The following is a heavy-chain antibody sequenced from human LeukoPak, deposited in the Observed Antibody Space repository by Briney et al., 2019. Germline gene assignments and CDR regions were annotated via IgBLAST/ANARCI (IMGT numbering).Heavy chain of an antibody. J-gene: IGHJ4*02. CDR3: AKDQYGGNPQYYFDY. Sequence: GGSLRLSCAASGFTFSSYAMSWVRQAPGKGLDWVSAISGSGGNTYYADSVKGRFTISRDNPKNTLYLQMNSLRAEDTAVYYCAKDQYGGNPQYYFDYWGQGTLVTVSS. CDR2: ISGSGGNT. V-gene: IGHV3-23*01. CDR1: GFTFSSYA. D-gene: IGHD4-23*01.